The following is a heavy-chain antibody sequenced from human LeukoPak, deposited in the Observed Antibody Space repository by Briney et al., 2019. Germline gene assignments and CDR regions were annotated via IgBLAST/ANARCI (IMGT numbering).Heavy chain of an antibody. CDR2: INPSGGST. J-gene: IGHJ6*03. Sequence: ASVKVSCKASGYTFTSYYMHWVRQAPGQGLEWMGIINPSGGSTSYAQKFQGRVTMTRDMSTSTVYMELSSLRSEDTAVYYCARAVKLYGSGSYYNAEGYYYMDVWGKGTTVTISS. CDR1: GYTFTSYY. D-gene: IGHD3-10*01. CDR3: ARAVKLYGSGSYYNAEGYYYMDV. V-gene: IGHV1-46*01.